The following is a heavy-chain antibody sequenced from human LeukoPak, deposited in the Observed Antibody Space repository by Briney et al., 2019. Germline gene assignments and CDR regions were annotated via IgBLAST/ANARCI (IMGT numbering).Heavy chain of an antibody. V-gene: IGHV1-69*13. CDR3: ARDLYDSSGYYPNYSDY. CDR2: IIPIFGTA. Sequence: SVKVSCKASGGTFSSYAISWVRQAPGQGLEWMGGIIPIFGTANYAQKFQGRVTITADESTSTAYMELSSLRSEDTAVYYCARDLYDSSGYYPNYSDYWGQGTLVTVSS. CDR1: GGTFSSYA. J-gene: IGHJ4*02. D-gene: IGHD3-22*01.